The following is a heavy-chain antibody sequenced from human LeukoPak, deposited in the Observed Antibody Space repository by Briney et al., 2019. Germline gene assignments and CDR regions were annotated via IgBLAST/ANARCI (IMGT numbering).Heavy chain of an antibody. CDR2: IYYSGST. CDR3: ASGYYYYGMDV. V-gene: IGHV4-39*01. Sequence: PSETLSLTCTVSGGSISSSSYYWGWIRQPPGKGLEWIGSIYYSGSTYYNPSLKSRVTISVDTSKNQFSLKLSSVTAADTAVYYCASGYYYYGMDVWAKGPRSPSP. D-gene: IGHD3-22*01. J-gene: IGHJ6*02. CDR1: GGSISSSSYY.